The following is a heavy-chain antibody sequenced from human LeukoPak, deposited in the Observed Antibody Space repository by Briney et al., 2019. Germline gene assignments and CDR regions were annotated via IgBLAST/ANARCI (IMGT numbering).Heavy chain of an antibody. CDR3: AIPTGIEVPGPDH. V-gene: IGHV3-23*01. CDR1: GFTITAYA. CDR2: IGITSEYI. Sequence: GGSLRLSCAASGFTITAYAMSWVRQSPGKGLEWVSGIGITSEYIHYADSVKGRFTISRDNSKNTVYLEMSSLRAEDAAVYYCAIPTGIEVPGPDHWGQGTLVTVSS. D-gene: IGHD6-19*01. J-gene: IGHJ4*02.